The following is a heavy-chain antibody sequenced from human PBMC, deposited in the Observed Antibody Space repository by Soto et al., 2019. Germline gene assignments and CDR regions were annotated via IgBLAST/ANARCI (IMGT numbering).Heavy chain of an antibody. J-gene: IGHJ4*02. CDR1: GGSISSGGYY. D-gene: IGHD3-22*01. CDR2: IYYSGST. Sequence: NPSETLSLTCTVSGGSISSGGYYWSWIRQHPGKGLEWIGYIYYSGSTYYNPSLKSRVTISVDTSKNQFSLKLSSVTAADTAVYYCARSNFYYDSSDQTSYYFDYWGQGALVTVSS. CDR3: ARSNFYYDSSDQTSYYFDY. V-gene: IGHV4-31*03.